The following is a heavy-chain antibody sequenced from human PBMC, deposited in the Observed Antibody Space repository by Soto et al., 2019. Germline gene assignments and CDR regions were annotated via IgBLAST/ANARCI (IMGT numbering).Heavy chain of an antibody. J-gene: IGHJ4*02. V-gene: IGHV3-23*01. Sequence: EVQLLESGGGLVQPGGSLRLSCKASGFTFTSYAMSWVRQAPGKGLEWVSGIGGGGGNTYYADSMKGRFTISRDNRKNTMYLQMSSLRVEATAVYYCGKYGSGSLYTMFDYWGQGTLVTVSS. CDR1: GFTFTSYA. CDR2: IGGGGGNT. CDR3: GKYGSGSLYTMFDY. D-gene: IGHD3-10*01.